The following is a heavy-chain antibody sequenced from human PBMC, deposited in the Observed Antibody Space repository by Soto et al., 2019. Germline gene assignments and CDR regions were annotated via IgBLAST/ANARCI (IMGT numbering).Heavy chain of an antibody. CDR2: ISAYNGNT. CDR1: GYTFTSYG. J-gene: IGHJ4*02. D-gene: IGHD3-22*01. CDR3: AGSLYYYDSSGYLDY. V-gene: IGHV1-18*04. Sequence: ASVKVSCKASGYTFTSYGISWVRQAPGQGLEWMGWISAYNGNTNYAQKLQGRVTMTTDTSTSTAYMELRSLRSDDTAVYYCAGSLYYYDSSGYLDYWGQGTRVTVSS.